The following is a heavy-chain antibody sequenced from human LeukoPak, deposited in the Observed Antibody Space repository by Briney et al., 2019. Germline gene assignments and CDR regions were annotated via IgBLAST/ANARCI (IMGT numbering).Heavy chain of an antibody. Sequence: ASVKLSCKASGYTFTSYYINWVRQATGQGLEWMGWMNPNSGNTGYAQKFQGRVTMTRDTSISTAYMELSSLTSEDSAVYYCARGRGSGSGWRRFDYWGQGTLVTVSS. CDR1: GYTFTSYY. V-gene: IGHV1-8*01. J-gene: IGHJ4*02. CDR2: MNPNSGNT. CDR3: ARGRGSGSGWRRFDY. D-gene: IGHD6-19*01.